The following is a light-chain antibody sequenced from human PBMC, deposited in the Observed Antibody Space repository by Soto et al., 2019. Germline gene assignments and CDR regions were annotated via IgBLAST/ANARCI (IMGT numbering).Light chain of an antibody. V-gene: IGKV1-5*01. CDR2: AAF. CDR3: QQYNSERT. CDR1: QSISGR. Sequence: DIQMTQSPSTLSASVGDRVTITCRASQSISGRLAWYQQKPGKAPKLLIYAAFSVESGVASRFSGSGSGTEFIITISSLQPDDFATYFCQQYNSERTFGQGTKVEIK. J-gene: IGKJ1*01.